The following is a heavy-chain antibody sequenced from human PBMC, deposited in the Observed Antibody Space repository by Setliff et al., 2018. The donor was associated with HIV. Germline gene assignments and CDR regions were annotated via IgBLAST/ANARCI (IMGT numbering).Heavy chain of an antibody. CDR2: IYYSGNT. CDR3: ARPLTTSYNFWGDAFAT. V-gene: IGHV4-59*08. J-gene: IGHJ3*02. CDR1: DGSISSHY. D-gene: IGHD3-3*01. Sequence: SETLSLTCTVSDGSISSHYWSWIRQPPGKGLEWIGSIYYSGNTNYNPSLRSRVTISVDTSKNHFSLKLTSVTAADTAVYYCARPLTTSYNFWGDAFATWGQGTMVTVSS.